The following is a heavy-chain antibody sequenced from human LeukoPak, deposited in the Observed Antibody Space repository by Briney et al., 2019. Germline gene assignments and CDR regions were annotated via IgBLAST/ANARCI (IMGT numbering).Heavy chain of an antibody. D-gene: IGHD6-19*01. Sequence: GGSLRLSCAASGITFSSYAMSWVRRAPGKGLEWVSAISGSGGSTYYADSVKGRFTISRDNSKNTLYLQVNSLRAEDTAVYYCAKDPTAVAGIAFDIWGQGTMVTVSS. V-gene: IGHV3-23*01. CDR1: GITFSSYA. CDR3: AKDPTAVAGIAFDI. J-gene: IGHJ3*02. CDR2: ISGSGGST.